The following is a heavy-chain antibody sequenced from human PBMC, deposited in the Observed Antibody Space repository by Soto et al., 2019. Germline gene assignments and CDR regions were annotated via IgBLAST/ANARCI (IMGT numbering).Heavy chain of an antibody. Sequence: SETLSLTCAVYGGSFSGDYWSWIRQPPGKGLEWIGEINHSGSTNYNPSLKSRVTISVDTSKNQFSLKLSSVTAADTAVYYCARGWGDYQLLDRRRMGYFAYSGQGTLVPVSS. D-gene: IGHD2-2*01. CDR2: INHSGST. J-gene: IGHJ4*02. V-gene: IGHV4-34*01. CDR1: GGSFSGDY. CDR3: ARGWGDYQLLDRRRMGYFAY.